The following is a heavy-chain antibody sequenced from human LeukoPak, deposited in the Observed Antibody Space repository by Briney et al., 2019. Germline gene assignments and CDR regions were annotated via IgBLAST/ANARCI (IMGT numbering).Heavy chain of an antibody. CDR2: INWNGGST. CDR3: TAYGDYYSPKYYMDV. V-gene: IGHV3-20*04. D-gene: IGHD4-17*01. Sequence: QAGGSLRLSCAASGFTFDDYGMSWVRQAPGMGLEWVSGINWNGGSTGYADSVKGRFIISRDNAKNSLYLQMNSLKTEDTAVYYCTAYGDYYSPKYYMDVWGKGTTVTVSS. J-gene: IGHJ6*03. CDR1: GFTFDDYG.